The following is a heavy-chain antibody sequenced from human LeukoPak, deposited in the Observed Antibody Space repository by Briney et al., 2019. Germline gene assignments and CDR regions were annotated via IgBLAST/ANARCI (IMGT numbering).Heavy chain of an antibody. V-gene: IGHV4-30-4*08. CDR3: ARVPIFGVVIYFDY. D-gene: IGHD3-3*01. CDR2: IYYSGST. Sequence: SETLSLTCTVSGGSISSGDYYWSWIRQPPGKGLEWIGYIYYSGSTYYNPSLKSRVTISVDTSKNQFSLKLSSVTAADTAVYYCARVPIFGVVIYFDYWGQGTLVTVSS. J-gene: IGHJ4*02. CDR1: GGSISSGDYY.